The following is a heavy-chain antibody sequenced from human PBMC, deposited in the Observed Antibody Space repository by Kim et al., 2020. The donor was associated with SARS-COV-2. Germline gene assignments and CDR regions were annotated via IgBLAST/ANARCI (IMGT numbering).Heavy chain of an antibody. V-gene: IGHV3-7*01. CDR1: GFTFSNYW. CDR3: ARNEL. D-gene: IGHD1-1*01. CDR2: INEDGSEK. Sequence: GSLRLSCAASGFTFSNYWMSWVRQAPGKGLEWVANINEDGSEKYYVDSVKGRFTISRDNAKNSLYLQMNSLRAEDTAVYYCARNELWGQGTQVTVSS. J-gene: IGHJ4*02.